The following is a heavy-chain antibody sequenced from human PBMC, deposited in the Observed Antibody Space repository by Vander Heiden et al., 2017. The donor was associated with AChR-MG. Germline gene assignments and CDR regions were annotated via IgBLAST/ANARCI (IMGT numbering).Heavy chain of an antibody. Sequence: EVQLLESGGGLVQPGGSLRLSCAVSGFTFINYALGWGRSGPGKGLGWVSGISDSAGSTDDSDSVKGRFTISRDNTKNTLYLKMHRLSAEDTAVYCCGNGGLNARGEYWGQGTLVTVSS. CDR1: GFTFINYA. J-gene: IGHJ4*02. CDR2: ISDSAGST. D-gene: IGHD2-8*01. V-gene: IGHV3-23*01. CDR3: GNGGLNARGEY.